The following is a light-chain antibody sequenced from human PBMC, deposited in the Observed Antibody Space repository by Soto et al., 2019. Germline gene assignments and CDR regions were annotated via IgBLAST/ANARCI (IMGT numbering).Light chain of an antibody. CDR3: QQRSSWPLT. CDR1: QSVSNS. Sequence: EIVLTQSPATLSLSPGESATLSCRASQSVSNSLAWYQQKPAQPPRLLIYDASNRATGIPVRFSGSGSGTDFTLTISSLEPEDFAVYYCQQRSSWPLTFGGGTKVDI. J-gene: IGKJ4*01. V-gene: IGKV3-11*01. CDR2: DAS.